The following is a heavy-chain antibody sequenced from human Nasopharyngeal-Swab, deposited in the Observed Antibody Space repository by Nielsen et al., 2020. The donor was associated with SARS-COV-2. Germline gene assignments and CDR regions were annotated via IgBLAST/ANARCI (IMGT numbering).Heavy chain of an antibody. CDR2: IYTSGST. V-gene: IGHV4-4*07. CDR1: GGSISSYY. J-gene: IGHJ4*02. CDR3: ARSPYYYDSSGYQYYFDY. D-gene: IGHD3-22*01. Sequence: SETLSLTCTVSGGSISSYYWSWIRQPAGKGLEWIGRIYTSGSTNYNPSLKSRVTMSVDTSKNQFSLKLSSATAADTAVYYCARSPYYYDSSGYQYYFDYWGQGTLVTVSS.